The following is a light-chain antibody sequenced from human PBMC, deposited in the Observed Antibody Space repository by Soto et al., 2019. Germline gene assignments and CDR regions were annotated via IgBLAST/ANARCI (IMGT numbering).Light chain of an antibody. V-gene: IGKV3-20*01. Sequence: VLTQSPGTLSVSPGESATLSCRASQSVSSSYLAWYQQKRGQAPRLLIYGASSRATGVPDRFTGSGSGTDFTLTITRLEPEDFAVYFCQQYRRSSITFGQGTRLEIK. CDR2: GAS. CDR3: QQYRRSSIT. J-gene: IGKJ5*01. CDR1: QSVSSSY.